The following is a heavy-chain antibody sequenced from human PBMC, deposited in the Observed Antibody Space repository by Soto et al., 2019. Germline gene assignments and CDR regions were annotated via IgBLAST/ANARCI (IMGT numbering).Heavy chain of an antibody. CDR3: VRDDGGYPSTAPH. J-gene: IGHJ4*02. CDR1: GITISNYP. V-gene: IGHV3-23*01. D-gene: IGHD3-22*01. CDR2: ISGSGDRT. Sequence: EVQLLESGGGLVQPGGSLRLSCAASGITISNYPMSWVRQAPWKGLDWVSGISGSGDRTYYADSAKGRFTISKDISRNSLSLQLDSVGVEDTAVYFCVRDDGGYPSTAPHWGQGTLVTVSS.